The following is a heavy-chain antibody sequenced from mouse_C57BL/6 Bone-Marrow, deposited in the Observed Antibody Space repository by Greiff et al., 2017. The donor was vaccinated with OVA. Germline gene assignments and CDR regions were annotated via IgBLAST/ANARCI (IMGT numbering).Heavy chain of an antibody. V-gene: IGHV1-62-2*01. CDR2: FYPGSGSK. CDR1: GYTFTEYT. CDR3: TRHEVGEAMDY. J-gene: IGHJ4*01. Sequence: VQLQESGAELVKPGASVKLSCKASGYTFTEYTIHWVKQRSGQGLEWIGWFYPGSGSKKYNEKFKDKATLTADKTSSTVYLELSRFTSADSTIYFCTRHEVGEAMDYWGQGTSVTVSS.